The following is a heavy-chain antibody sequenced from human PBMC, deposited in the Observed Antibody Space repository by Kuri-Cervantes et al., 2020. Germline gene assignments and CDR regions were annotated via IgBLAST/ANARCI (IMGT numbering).Heavy chain of an antibody. V-gene: IGHV4-4*02. CDR3: ARGSRGRGYYYMDV. CDR1: GGSISSSNW. D-gene: IGHD3-16*01. Sequence: SETLSLTCAVSGGSISSSNWWSWVRQPPGKGLEWIGEIYHSGSTNYNPPLKSRVTISVDKSKNQFSLKLRSVSAADTAVYYCARGSRGRGYYYMDVWGKGTTVTVSS. CDR2: IYHSGST. J-gene: IGHJ6*03.